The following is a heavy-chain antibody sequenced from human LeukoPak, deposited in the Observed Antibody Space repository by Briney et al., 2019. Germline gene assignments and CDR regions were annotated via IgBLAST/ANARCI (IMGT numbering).Heavy chain of an antibody. V-gene: IGHV1-18*01. CDR2: ISAYNGNT. Sequence: ASVKVSCKASGYTFTSYGISWVRQAPGQGLEWMGWISAYNGNTDYAQKLQGRVTMTTDTSTSTAYMELRSLRSDDTAVYYCARGIYSGSYLTPFDYWGQGTLVTVSS. D-gene: IGHD1-26*01. CDR1: GYTFTSYG. CDR3: ARGIYSGSYLTPFDY. J-gene: IGHJ4*02.